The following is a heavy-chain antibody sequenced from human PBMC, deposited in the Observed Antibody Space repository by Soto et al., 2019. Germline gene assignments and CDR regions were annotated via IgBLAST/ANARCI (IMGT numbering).Heavy chain of an antibody. CDR2: IWYDGSNK. J-gene: IGHJ3*02. CDR1: GFTFSSYG. V-gene: IGHV3-33*01. Sequence: GSLRLSCAASGFTFSSYGMHWVHQAPGKGLEWVAVIWYDGSNKYYADSVKGRFTISRDNSKNTLYLQMNSLRAEDTAVYYCARPLLPSDDAFDIWGQGTMVTVSS. CDR3: ARPLLPSDDAFDI.